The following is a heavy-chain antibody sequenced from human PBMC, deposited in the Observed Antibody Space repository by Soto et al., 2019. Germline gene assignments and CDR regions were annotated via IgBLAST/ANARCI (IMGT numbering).Heavy chain of an antibody. CDR1: GFTFSSYS. V-gene: IGHV3-21*01. CDR2: ISSSSSYI. Sequence: EVQLVESGGGLVKPGGSLRLSCAASGFTFSSYSMNWVRQAPGKGLEWVSSISSSSSYIYYADSVKGRFTISRDNAKNSLYLQINSLRAEDTAVYYCAREVHFSMDVWGKGTTVTVSS. D-gene: IGHD3-3*02. J-gene: IGHJ6*03. CDR3: AREVHFSMDV.